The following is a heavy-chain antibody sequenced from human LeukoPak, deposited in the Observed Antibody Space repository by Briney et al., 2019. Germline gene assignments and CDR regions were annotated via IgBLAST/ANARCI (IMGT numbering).Heavy chain of an antibody. Sequence: SETLFLTCAVYGGSFSGYYWSWIRQPPGKGLEWIGEINHSGSTNYNPSLKSRVTISVDTSKNQFSLKLSSVTAADTAVYYCARLGGNYNNWFDPWGQGTLVTVSS. D-gene: IGHD1-26*01. V-gene: IGHV4-34*01. J-gene: IGHJ5*02. CDR2: INHSGST. CDR1: GGSFSGYY. CDR3: ARLGGNYNNWFDP.